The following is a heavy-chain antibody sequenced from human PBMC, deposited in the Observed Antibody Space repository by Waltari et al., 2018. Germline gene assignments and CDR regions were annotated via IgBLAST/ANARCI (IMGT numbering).Heavy chain of an antibody. V-gene: IGHV3-9*03. Sequence: EVQLVESGGGLVQPGRSLRLSCAASGFTFDDYAMHWVRKAPGKGLEWVSGISWNSGSIGYADSVKGRFTISRDNAKNSLYLQMNSLRAEDMALYYCAKDYYSAKWRWLQLGAFDIWGQGTMVTVSS. D-gene: IGHD1-1*01. J-gene: IGHJ3*02. CDR3: AKDYYSAKWRWLQLGAFDI. CDR1: GFTFDDYA. CDR2: ISWNSGSI.